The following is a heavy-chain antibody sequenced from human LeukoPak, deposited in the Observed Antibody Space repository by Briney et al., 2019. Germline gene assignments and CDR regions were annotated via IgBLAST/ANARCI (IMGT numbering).Heavy chain of an antibody. CDR3: ARERRVGYYFDS. Sequence: AGTLSLTCAVYGGSFSGYYWVWIRQPPEKGLEWIGEINQSGGATYNPSLKSRFTISVDTSKNQFSLHLKSVTAADTAVYYCARERRVGYYFDSWGQGTLVSLST. CDR1: GGSFSGYY. J-gene: IGHJ4*02. CDR2: INQSGGA. V-gene: IGHV4-34*01. D-gene: IGHD2-8*01.